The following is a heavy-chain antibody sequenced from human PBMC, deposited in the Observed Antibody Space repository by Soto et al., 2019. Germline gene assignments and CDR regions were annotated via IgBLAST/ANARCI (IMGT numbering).Heavy chain of an antibody. Sequence: QVQLVESGGGVVQPGRSLRLSCAASGFSFSSTGMHWVRQAPGKGLEWLAVIWYDVTNEYYADSVKGRFTISRDNSKNMVSLQMNSLRAEDTAGYYCARGNSKDGYNYFDYWGQGTLVTVSS. CDR3: ARGNSKDGYNYFDY. J-gene: IGHJ4*02. CDR1: GFSFSSTG. V-gene: IGHV3-33*01. D-gene: IGHD5-12*01. CDR2: IWYDVTNE.